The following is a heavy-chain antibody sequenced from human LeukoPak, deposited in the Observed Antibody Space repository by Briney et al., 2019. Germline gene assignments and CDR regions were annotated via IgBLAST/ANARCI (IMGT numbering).Heavy chain of an antibody. CDR1: GFFFSDYY. D-gene: IGHD3-22*01. Sequence: GGSLRLSCAASGFFFSDYYMSWMRQAPGKGLEWVSYIDGSSSNMYYADSVKGRFTISRDNAKNSLYLQMNSLRGEDTAVYYCVRAYTRGYSDDFDYWGQGTLLTVSS. J-gene: IGHJ4*02. CDR3: VRAYTRGYSDDFDY. CDR2: IDGSSSNM. V-gene: IGHV3-11*01.